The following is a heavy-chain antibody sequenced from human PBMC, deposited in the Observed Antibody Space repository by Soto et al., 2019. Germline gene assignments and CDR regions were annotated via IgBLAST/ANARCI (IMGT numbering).Heavy chain of an antibody. CDR3: ARDRGEYRYAHDY. D-gene: IGHD5-18*01. V-gene: IGHV4-4*02. J-gene: IGHJ4*02. Sequence: QVQLQESGPGLVKPSETLSLTCAVSGGSISSGNWWIWVRQPPGKGLAWIGEFFHTGTTNYNPSLKSRVTISFDKSKNQFSLKLSSVTAADTAVYYCARDRGEYRYAHDYWGQGPLVTVSS. CDR1: GGSISSGNW. CDR2: FFHTGTT.